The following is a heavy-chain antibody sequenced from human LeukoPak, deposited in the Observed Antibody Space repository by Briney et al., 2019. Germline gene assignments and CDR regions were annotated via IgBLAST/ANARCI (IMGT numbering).Heavy chain of an antibody. J-gene: IGHJ5*02. CDR3: ARSNYYDSSGLLP. CDR2: INPNSGGT. CDR1: GYTFTGYY. Sequence: ASVKVSCKASGYTFTGYYMHWVRQAPGQGLEWMGRINPNSGGTNYAQKFQGRVTMTRDTSISTAYMELSRLRSDDTAVYYCARSNYYDSSGLLPWGQGTLVTVSS. V-gene: IGHV1-2*02. D-gene: IGHD3-22*01.